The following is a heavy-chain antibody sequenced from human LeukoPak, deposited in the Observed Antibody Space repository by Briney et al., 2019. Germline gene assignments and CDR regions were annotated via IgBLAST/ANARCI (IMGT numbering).Heavy chain of an antibody. Sequence: PGRSLRLSCAASGFTFDDYAMHWVRHAPGKGLEWVSGISWNSGSIGYADSVKGRFTISRDNAKNSLYLQMNSLRAEDTALYYCAKEVGPSYYYYGMDVWGQGTTVTVSS. V-gene: IGHV3-9*01. CDR2: ISWNSGSI. J-gene: IGHJ6*02. CDR1: GFTFDDYA. CDR3: AKEVGPSYYYYGMDV.